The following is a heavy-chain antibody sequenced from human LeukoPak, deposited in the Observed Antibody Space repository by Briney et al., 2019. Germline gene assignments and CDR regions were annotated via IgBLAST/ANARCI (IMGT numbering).Heavy chain of an antibody. Sequence: ASVKVSCKASGGTFSSYAISWVRQAPGQGLEWMGGIIPIFGTANYAQKFQGRVTITADESTSTAYMELRSLRSDDTAVYYCARGAYSGYDGWGQGTLVTVSS. CDR3: ARGAYSGYDG. D-gene: IGHD5-12*01. J-gene: IGHJ4*02. V-gene: IGHV1-69*13. CDR2: IIPIFGTA. CDR1: GGTFSSYA.